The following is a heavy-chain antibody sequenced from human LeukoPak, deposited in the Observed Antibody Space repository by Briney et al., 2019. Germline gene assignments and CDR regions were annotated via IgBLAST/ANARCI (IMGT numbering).Heavy chain of an antibody. V-gene: IGHV1-46*01. D-gene: IGHD4-17*01. Sequence: ASVKVSCKASGYTFTSYYMHWVRQAPGQGLEWMGIINPSGGSTSYAQKFQGRVTMTRDTSTSTVYMELSSLRSEDTAVYYCASPSSYGDYDYYYGMDVWGQGTTVTVSS. CDR3: ASPSSYGDYDYYYGMDV. CDR1: GYTFTSYY. CDR2: INPSGGST. J-gene: IGHJ6*02.